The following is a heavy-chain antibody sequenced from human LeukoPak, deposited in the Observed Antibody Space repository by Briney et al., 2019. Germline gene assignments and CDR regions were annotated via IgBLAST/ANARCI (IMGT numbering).Heavy chain of an antibody. CDR1: GGTFSSYA. CDR3: ARDPRPYCSGGSCYLGY. V-gene: IGHV1-69*04. J-gene: IGHJ4*02. CDR2: IIPILGIA. D-gene: IGHD2-15*01. Sequence: SVKVSCKASGGTFSSYAISWVRQAPGQGLGWMGRIIPILGIANYAQKFQGRVTITADKSTSTAYMELSSLRSEDTAVYYCARDPRPYCSGGSCYLGYWGQGTLVTVSS.